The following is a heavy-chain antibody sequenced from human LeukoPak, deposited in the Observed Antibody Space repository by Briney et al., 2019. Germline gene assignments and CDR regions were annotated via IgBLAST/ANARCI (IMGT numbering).Heavy chain of an antibody. CDR3: ARGYGDYYYYYGMDV. CDR1: GGSVSSGSYY. D-gene: IGHD4-17*01. J-gene: IGHJ6*02. Sequence: SETLSLTCTVSGGSVSSGSYYWSWIRQPPGKGLEWIGYIYYSGSTNYNPSLKSRVTISVDTSKNQFSLKLSSVTAADTAVYYCARGYGDYYYYYGMDVWGQGTTVTVSS. V-gene: IGHV4-61*01. CDR2: IYYSGST.